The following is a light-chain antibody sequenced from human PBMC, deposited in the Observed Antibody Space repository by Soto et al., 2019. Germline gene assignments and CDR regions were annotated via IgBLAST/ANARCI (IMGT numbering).Light chain of an antibody. Sequence: DIQMTQSPASLSASVGDRVTIACRASHSISTYLNWYQQKPGKAPKLLIYAASSLQSGVPSRFRGSGSGTDFTLTISSLQPEDFATYYCQQSYNAPLTFGGGTKVEIK. CDR2: AAS. CDR1: HSISTY. CDR3: QQSYNAPLT. J-gene: IGKJ4*01. V-gene: IGKV1-39*01.